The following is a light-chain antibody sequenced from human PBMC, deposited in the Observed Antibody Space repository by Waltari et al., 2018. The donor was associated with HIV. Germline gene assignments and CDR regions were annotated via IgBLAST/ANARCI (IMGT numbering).Light chain of an antibody. J-gene: IGKJ4*01. Sequence: DIQMTQSPSSLSAFIGHTVTITCRASQAINNYLAWYQHRPGEAPHLLIYAASTLQSGVPSRFSGSGSGTDFTLTITNLQPEDVGTYYCQKFNSAPLTFGGGTKVEIK. CDR1: QAINNY. V-gene: IGKV1-27*01. CDR3: QKFNSAPLT. CDR2: AAS.